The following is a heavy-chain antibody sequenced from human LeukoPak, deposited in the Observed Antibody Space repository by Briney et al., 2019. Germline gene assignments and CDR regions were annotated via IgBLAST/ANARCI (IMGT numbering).Heavy chain of an antibody. J-gene: IGHJ6*02. CDR2: INHNGNVN. V-gene: IGHV3-7*03. CDR3: ARGGGLDV. D-gene: IGHD3-16*01. CDR1: GFTFTNYG. Sequence: GGSLRLSCTTSGFTFTNYGINWVRQAPGKGLEWVASINHNGNVNYYVDSVKGRFTISRDNAKNSLYLQMSNLRAEDTAVYFCARGGGLDVWGQGATVTVSS.